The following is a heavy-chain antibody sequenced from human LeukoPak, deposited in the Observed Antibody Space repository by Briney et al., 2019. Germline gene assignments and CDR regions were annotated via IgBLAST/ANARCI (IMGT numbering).Heavy chain of an antibody. Sequence: PGESLQISCQGSGSTFASYWIGWVRQLPGKGLEWMGIIYPGDSDTTYSPSFQGQVTISADRSISTPYLQWSSLKASDTAMYYCAREFRGSEYWGQGTLVTVSS. CDR1: GSTFASYW. V-gene: IGHV5-51*01. J-gene: IGHJ4*02. CDR3: AREFRGSEY. D-gene: IGHD3-10*01. CDR2: IYPGDSDT.